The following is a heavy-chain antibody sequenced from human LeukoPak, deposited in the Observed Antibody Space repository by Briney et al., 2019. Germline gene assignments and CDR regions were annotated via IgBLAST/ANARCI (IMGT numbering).Heavy chain of an antibody. CDR1: VGTFSSYA. J-gene: IGHJ6*03. Sequence: SVKVSCKASVGTFSSYAISGVRQAPGQGLEWMGRIIPIFGTANYAQKYQGRVTITADKSTSTAYMELSSLRSEDMAVYYCAKEPASRLSGHYYMDVWGKGTTVTVSS. CDR2: IIPIFGTA. CDR3: AKEPASRLSGHYYMDV. D-gene: IGHD2/OR15-2a*01. V-gene: IGHV1-69*06.